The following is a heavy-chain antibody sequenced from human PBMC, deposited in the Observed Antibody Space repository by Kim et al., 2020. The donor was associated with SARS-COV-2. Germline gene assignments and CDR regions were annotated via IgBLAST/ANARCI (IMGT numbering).Heavy chain of an antibody. J-gene: IGHJ4*02. D-gene: IGHD6-13*01. V-gene: IGHV3-21*01. CDR3: ARDPHSSSWYGSSGWYPPDY. CDR1: GFTFSSYS. Sequence: GGSLRLSCAASGFTFSSYSMNWVRQAPGKGLEWVSSISSSSSYIYYADSVKGRFTISRDNAKNSLYLQMNSLRAEDTAVYYCARDPHSSSWYGSSGWYPPDYWGQGTLVTVSS. CDR2: ISSSSSYI.